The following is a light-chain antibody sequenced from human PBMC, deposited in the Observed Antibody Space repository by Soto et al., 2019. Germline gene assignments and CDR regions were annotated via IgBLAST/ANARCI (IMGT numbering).Light chain of an antibody. CDR3: QQYGSWT. CDR1: QSVSSSY. Sequence: EIVLTQSPGTLSLSPGERATLSCRASQSVSSSYLAWYQQKPGQAPRLLIYGASSRATGIPDRFSGSGSGTDFTLTIGRLEPEDFAVYYCQQYGSWTFGQGTKV. J-gene: IGKJ1*01. V-gene: IGKV3-20*01. CDR2: GAS.